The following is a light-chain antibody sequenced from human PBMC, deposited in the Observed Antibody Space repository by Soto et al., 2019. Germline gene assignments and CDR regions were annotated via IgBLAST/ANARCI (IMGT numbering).Light chain of an antibody. CDR2: EVS. V-gene: IGLV2-8*01. CDR3: SSYAGSNIYV. Sequence: QSVLAQPPSASGSPEQSVTISCTGTSSDFGGYNYVSWYQQHPGKAPKLLIYEVSKRPSGIPDRFSGSKSDNTASPTVSGLQADDEADYYCSSYAGSNIYVFGTGTKV. J-gene: IGLJ1*01. CDR1: SSDFGGYNY.